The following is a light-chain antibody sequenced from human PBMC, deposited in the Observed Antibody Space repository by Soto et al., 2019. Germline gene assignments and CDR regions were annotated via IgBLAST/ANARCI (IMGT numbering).Light chain of an antibody. Sequence: DIQMTQSPSSLSASVGDRVTITCRASQDISNYLAWYQQKPGKVPKLLIYAASTLQSGVPSRFSGSGSGTDFTLTISSLQPEDVATYFCQKYNSDPRTFGQGTKLEIK. CDR2: AAS. J-gene: IGKJ2*01. CDR1: QDISNY. CDR3: QKYNSDPRT. V-gene: IGKV1-27*01.